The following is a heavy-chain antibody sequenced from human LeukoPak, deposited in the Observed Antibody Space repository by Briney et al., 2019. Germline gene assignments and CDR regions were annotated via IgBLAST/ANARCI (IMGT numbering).Heavy chain of an antibody. CDR3: ARESGGGWLQFFDY. D-gene: IGHD5-24*01. CDR1: GYTFTSYG. J-gene: IGHJ4*02. CDR2: ISAYNGNT. V-gene: IGHV1-18*01. Sequence: ASVKVSCKASGYTFTSYGISWVRQAPGQGLEWMGWISAYNGNTNYAQKLQGRVTMTTDTSTSTAYMELRRLRSEDTAVYYCARESGGGWLQFFDYWGQGTLVTVSS.